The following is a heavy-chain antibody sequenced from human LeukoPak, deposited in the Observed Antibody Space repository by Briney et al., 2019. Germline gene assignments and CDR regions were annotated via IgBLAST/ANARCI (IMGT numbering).Heavy chain of an antibody. CDR3: ARGLRPALSMDV. J-gene: IGHJ6*03. V-gene: IGHV3-20*04. CDR2: INWNGGST. CDR1: GFTFDDYG. Sequence: GGSLRLSCAASGFTFDDYGMSRVRQAPGKGLEWVSGINWNGGSTGYADSVKGRFTISRDNAKNSLYLQMNSLRAEDTALYYCARGLRPALSMDVWGKGTTVTVSS.